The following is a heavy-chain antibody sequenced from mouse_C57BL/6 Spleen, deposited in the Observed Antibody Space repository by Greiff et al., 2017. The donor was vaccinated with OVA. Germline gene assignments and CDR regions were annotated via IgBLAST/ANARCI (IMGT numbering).Heavy chain of an antibody. CDR1: GYAFTNYL. CDR3: ARRGNYVETFGD. J-gene: IGHJ2*01. CDR2: INPGSGGT. Sequence: QVQLKESGAELVRPGTSVKVSCKASGYAFTNYLIEWVKQRPGQGLEWIGVINPGSGGTNYNEKFKGKATLTADKSSSTAYMQLSSLTSEDSAVYFCARRGNYVETFGDRGQGTTLTVSS. V-gene: IGHV1-54*01. D-gene: IGHD1-1*01.